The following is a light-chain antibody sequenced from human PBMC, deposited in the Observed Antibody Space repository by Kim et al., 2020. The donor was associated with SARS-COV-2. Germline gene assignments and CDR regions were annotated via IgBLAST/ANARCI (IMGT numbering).Light chain of an antibody. CDR1: SSNFGVSS. V-gene: IGLV1-44*01. J-gene: IGLJ1*01. CDR2: SNT. Sequence: QSVLTQSPSASETPGQRVTISCSGSSSNFGVSSVSWYQQLPGMAPKLLIYSNTQRPSGVAERFSGSKSGTSASLAISGLQSEDEADYYCAAWDDSLIDYVFGTGTKVTVL. CDR3: AAWDDSLIDYV.